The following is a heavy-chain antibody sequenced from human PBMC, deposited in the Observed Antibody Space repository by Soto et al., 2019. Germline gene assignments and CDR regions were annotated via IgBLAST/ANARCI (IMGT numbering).Heavy chain of an antibody. CDR1: GDTFSGYP. CDR3: ATPRSPNSRDGCDS. J-gene: IGHJ3*01. V-gene: IGHV1-2*02. D-gene: IGHD2-21*01. CDR2: INPNSGGT. Sequence: ASLKVSCKASGDTFSGYPLYWVRQAPGQGLEWMGWINPNSGGTNYAQKFQGRVTMTRDTSINTAYMELNSLRSDDTAVYYCATPRSPNSRDGCDSWRERTMVTVS.